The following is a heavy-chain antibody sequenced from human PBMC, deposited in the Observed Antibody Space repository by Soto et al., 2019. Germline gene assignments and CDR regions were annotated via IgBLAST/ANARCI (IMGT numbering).Heavy chain of an antibody. CDR2: INPSGGST. CDR1: GYTFTSYY. V-gene: IGHV1-46*01. Sequence: ASVKVSCKASGYTFTSYYMHWVRQAPGQGLEWMGIINPSGGSTSYAQKFQGRVTMTRDTSTSTVYMELSSLRSEDTAVYYCARDFTPRRMATITGLLDYWGQGTLVTVSS. D-gene: IGHD5-12*01. CDR3: ARDFTPRRMATITGLLDY. J-gene: IGHJ4*02.